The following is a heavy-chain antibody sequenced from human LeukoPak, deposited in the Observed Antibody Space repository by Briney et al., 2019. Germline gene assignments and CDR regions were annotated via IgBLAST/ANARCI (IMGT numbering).Heavy chain of an antibody. CDR3: ARDIAARRLDY. J-gene: IGHJ4*02. Sequence: GGSLRLSCVASGFPFSSYWMTWVRQAPGKGLEWVANIKQDGSKKSYVDSVKGRFTISRDSSKNTLDLLMNSLRAEDTAVYYCARDIAARRLDYWGQGTLVTVSS. D-gene: IGHD6-13*01. CDR1: GFPFSSYW. CDR2: IKQDGSKK. V-gene: IGHV3-7*01.